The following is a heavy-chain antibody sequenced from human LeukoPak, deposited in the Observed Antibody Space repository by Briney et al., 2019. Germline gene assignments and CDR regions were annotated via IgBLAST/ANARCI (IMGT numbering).Heavy chain of an antibody. Sequence: SGTLSLTCAVYGGSFSGYYWSWIRQPPGKGLEWIGEINHSGSTNYNPSLKSRVTMSIDTSKNQFSLKLSSVTAADTAVYYCARYGGNLYWYFDLWGRGTLVTVSS. CDR3: ARYGGNLYWYFDL. V-gene: IGHV4-34*10. J-gene: IGHJ2*01. CDR1: GGSFSGYY. D-gene: IGHD4-23*01. CDR2: INHSGST.